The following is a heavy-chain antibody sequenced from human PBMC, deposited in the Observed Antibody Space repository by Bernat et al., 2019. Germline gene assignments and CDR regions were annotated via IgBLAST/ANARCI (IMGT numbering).Heavy chain of an antibody. J-gene: IGHJ6*02. V-gene: IGHV3-21*04. D-gene: IGHD6-19*01. CDR3: ARATIAVAGTPPYYDYGMDV. CDR1: GFTFTTYS. CDR2: ISSSTTYI. Sequence: EVQLVESGGGLVQPGGSLTLSCAASGFTFTTYSMNWVRQAPGKGLEWVSFISSSTTYIYYADSVKGPFTISRDNAKNSLYLQMNSLRAEDTAVYYCARATIAVAGTPPYYDYGMDVWGQGTTVTVSS.